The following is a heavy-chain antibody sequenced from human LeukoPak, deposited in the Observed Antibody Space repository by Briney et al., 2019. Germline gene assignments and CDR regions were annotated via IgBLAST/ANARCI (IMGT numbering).Heavy chain of an antibody. CDR3: ARGRILGGGYDYDYMDV. V-gene: IGHV3-13*01. J-gene: IGHJ6*03. CDR2: IGTAGDT. D-gene: IGHD2-15*01. Sequence: GGSLRLSCAASGFTFSSYDMHWVRQATGKGLEWVSAIGTAGDTYYPGSVKGRFTISRENAKNSLYLQMNSLRAGDTAVYYCARGRILGGGYDYDYMDVWGKGTTVTISS. CDR1: GFTFSSYD.